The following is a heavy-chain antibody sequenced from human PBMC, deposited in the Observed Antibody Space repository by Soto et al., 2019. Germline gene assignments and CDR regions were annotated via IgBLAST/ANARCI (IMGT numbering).Heavy chain of an antibody. V-gene: IGHV3-23*01. CDR3: AQTSDFWSGYPDY. Sequence: GGSLRLSCAASGFTFSYYPLHWVRRAPGKGLEWVSAISGSGGSTYYADSVKGRFTISRDNSKNTLYLQMNSLRAEDTAVYYCAQTSDFWSGYPDYWGQGTLVTVSS. CDR1: GFTFSYYP. D-gene: IGHD3-3*01. CDR2: ISGSGGST. J-gene: IGHJ4*02.